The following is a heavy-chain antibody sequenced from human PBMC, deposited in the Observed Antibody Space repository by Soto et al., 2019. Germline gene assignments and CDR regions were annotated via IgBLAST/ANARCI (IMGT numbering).Heavy chain of an antibody. CDR3: ARGFSLGN. D-gene: IGHD1-1*01. CDR1: GGSFSGYY. Sequence: QVQLQQWGAGLLKPSETLSLTCAVYGGSFSGYYWSWIRQPPGKGLEWIGEINNRGSTNYNPSLKSRVTISVDTSKNQFSLKLSSVTAADTAVYYCARGFSLGNWGQGTLVTVSS. J-gene: IGHJ4*02. V-gene: IGHV4-34*01. CDR2: INNRGST.